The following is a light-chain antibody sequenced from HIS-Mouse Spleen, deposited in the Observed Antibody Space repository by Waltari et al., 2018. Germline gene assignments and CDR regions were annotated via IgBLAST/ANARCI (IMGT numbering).Light chain of an antibody. J-gene: IGLJ3*02. Sequence: QSVLTQPPSASGTPGQRVTISCSGSSSNIGSNYVYWYQQHPGTAPKLLIYMNKQRPSGVPDRFCGSKSGTSASLASSGLRSEDEADYYCAAWDDSLSGPVFGGGTKLTVL. CDR3: AAWDDSLSGPV. CDR2: MNK. V-gene: IGLV1-47*01. CDR1: SSNIGSNY.